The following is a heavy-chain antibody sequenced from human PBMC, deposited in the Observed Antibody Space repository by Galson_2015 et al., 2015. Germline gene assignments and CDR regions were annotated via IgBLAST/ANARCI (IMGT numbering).Heavy chain of an antibody. CDR2: ISSSSSYI. CDR3: ARDRLGAYYYGSGRGPDY. V-gene: IGHV3-21*01. J-gene: IGHJ4*02. CDR1: GFTFSSYS. D-gene: IGHD3-10*01. Sequence: SLRLSCAASGFTFSSYSMNWVRQAPGKGLEWVSAISSSSSYIYYADSMKGRFTISRDNAKNSLYLQMNSLRAEDTAVYYCARDRLGAYYYGSGRGPDYWGQGTLVTVSS.